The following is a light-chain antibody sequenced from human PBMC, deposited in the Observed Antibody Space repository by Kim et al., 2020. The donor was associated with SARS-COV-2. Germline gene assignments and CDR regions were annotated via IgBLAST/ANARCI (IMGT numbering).Light chain of an antibody. CDR1: QSVSSSY. CDR2: GAS. CDR3: QQYDMSPLT. V-gene: IGKV3-20*01. J-gene: IGKJ4*01. Sequence: SPGERATLSCRASQSVSSSYLAWDQQKPGQAPRLLIYGASSRATGIPDRFSGSESGTDLTLTISRLEPEEFAVYYCQQYDMSPLTFGGGTKVDSK.